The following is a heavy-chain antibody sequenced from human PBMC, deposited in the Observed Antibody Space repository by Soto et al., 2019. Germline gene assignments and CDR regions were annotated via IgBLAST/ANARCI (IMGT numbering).Heavy chain of an antibody. D-gene: IGHD3-10*01. V-gene: IGHV3-53*02. Sequence: EVQLVETGGGLIQPGGSLRLSCAASGFTVSSNYMSWVRQAPGKGLEWVSVIYSGGSTYYADSVKGPFTISRDNSKNTLYLQMTSLRAEDTAVYYCARDRGVSPPNYYYYGMDVWGQGTTVTVSS. CDR1: GFTVSSNY. CDR3: ARDRGVSPPNYYYYGMDV. CDR2: IYSGGST. J-gene: IGHJ6*02.